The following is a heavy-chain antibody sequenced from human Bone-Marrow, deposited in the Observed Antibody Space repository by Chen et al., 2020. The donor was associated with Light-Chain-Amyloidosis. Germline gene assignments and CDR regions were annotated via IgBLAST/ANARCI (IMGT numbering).Heavy chain of an antibody. V-gene: IGHV3-48*03. CDR1: GFTFSRYA. J-gene: IGHJ3*02. CDR3: VRDHNWAFDI. Sequence: EVQGLESGGGLVQPGGSVRLSCAASGFTFSRYALNWVRQAPGKGLEWISYIKWDSTATYYPDSMRGRCTISRDNGKNSLYLQLNSLRAEDTALYFCVRDHNWAFDIWGQGTVVTVSS. CDR2: IKWDSTAT.